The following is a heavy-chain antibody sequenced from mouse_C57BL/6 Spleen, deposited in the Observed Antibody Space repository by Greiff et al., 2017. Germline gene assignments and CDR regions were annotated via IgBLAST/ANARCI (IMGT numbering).Heavy chain of an antibody. CDR2: VDPNSGGT. Sequence: QVQLKQPGAELVKPGASVKLSFKASGYTFPRYWMHWVNQRPGRGLEWIGRVDPNSGGTKYNEKFKSKATLTVDKPSSTAYMQLISLTSEDSAVYYCAPYDGYYGWFAYWGQGTLVTVSA. V-gene: IGHV1-72*01. J-gene: IGHJ3*01. D-gene: IGHD2-3*01. CDR3: APYDGYYGWFAY. CDR1: GYTFPRYW.